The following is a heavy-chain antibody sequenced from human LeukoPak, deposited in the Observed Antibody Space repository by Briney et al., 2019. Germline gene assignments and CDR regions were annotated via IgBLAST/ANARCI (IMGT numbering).Heavy chain of an antibody. J-gene: IGHJ4*02. CDR1: GYSFTDYY. CDR2: IKPNSGDT. D-gene: IGHD7-27*01. V-gene: IGHV1-2*02. Sequence: ASVKVSCKASGYSFTDYYIHWVRQAPGQGLEWMGWIKPNSGDTNYVEKFQGRVTMTRDTSISTAYIELSRLRSDDTAVYYCATFDQDWGTFHYWGQGTLVTVSS. CDR3: ATFDQDWGTFHY.